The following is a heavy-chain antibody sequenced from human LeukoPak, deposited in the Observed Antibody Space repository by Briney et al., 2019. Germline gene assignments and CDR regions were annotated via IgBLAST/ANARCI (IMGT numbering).Heavy chain of an antibody. CDR1: GFTFSSYA. CDR3: AKDGCGGDCYPHNWFDP. CDR2: ISGSGGST. Sequence: QPGGSLRLSCAASGFTFSSYAMSWVRQAPGKGLEWVSAISGSGGSTYYADSVKGRFTISRDNSKNALYLQMNSLRAEDTAVYYCAKDGCGGDCYPHNWFDPWGQGTLVTVSS. J-gene: IGHJ5*02. D-gene: IGHD2-21*02. V-gene: IGHV3-23*01.